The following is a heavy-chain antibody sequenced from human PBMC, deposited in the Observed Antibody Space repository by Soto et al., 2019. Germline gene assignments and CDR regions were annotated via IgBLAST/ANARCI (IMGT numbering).Heavy chain of an antibody. Sequence: ASVKVSCKASGYTFTGYYIHWVRQAPGQGLEWMGWIDPNSGGTNYAQKFQGRVTMTRDTSITTAYMELSRLRPDDTAVYYCAGNYYDSSGYYYVDYWGQGTLVTVS. CDR3: AGNYYDSSGYYYVDY. D-gene: IGHD3-22*01. V-gene: IGHV1-2*02. CDR2: IDPNSGGT. J-gene: IGHJ4*02. CDR1: GYTFTGYY.